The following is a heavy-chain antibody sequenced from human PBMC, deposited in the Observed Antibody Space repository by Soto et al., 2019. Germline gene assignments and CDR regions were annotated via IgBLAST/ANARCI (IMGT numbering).Heavy chain of an antibody. J-gene: IGHJ6*02. V-gene: IGHV5-10-1*01. D-gene: IGHD3-10*01. CDR1: GYSFTHKW. CDR2: IYPSDSYT. Sequence: RESLKISCKASGYSFTHKWIAWVRQTPGKGLEWLGVIYPSDSYTNYSPSFQGHVTISADKSISTAYLQWSGLKASDTAMYYCASTKEGSGSPYYYYGMDVWGQGTTVTVSS. CDR3: ASTKEGSGSPYYYYGMDV.